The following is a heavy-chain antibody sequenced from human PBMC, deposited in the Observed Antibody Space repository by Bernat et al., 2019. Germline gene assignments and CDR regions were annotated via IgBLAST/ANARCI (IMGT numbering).Heavy chain of an antibody. V-gene: IGHV3-30*18. CDR3: AKDFYSSSSSSVDY. J-gene: IGHJ4*02. Sequence: QVQLVESGGGVVQPGRSLRLSCAASGFTFSSYGMHWVRQAPGKGLEWVAVISYDGSDKYYADSVKGRFTISRDNSKNTLYVQMNSLRAEDTAVYYCAKDFYSSSSSSVDYWGQGTLVTVSS. CDR1: GFTFSSYG. D-gene: IGHD6-6*01. CDR2: ISYDGSDK.